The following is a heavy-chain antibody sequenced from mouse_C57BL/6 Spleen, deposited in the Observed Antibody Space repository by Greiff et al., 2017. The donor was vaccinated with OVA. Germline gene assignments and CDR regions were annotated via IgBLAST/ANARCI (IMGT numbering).Heavy chain of an antibody. D-gene: IGHD2-14*01. V-gene: IGHV1-50*01. J-gene: IGHJ2*01. Sequence: QVQLQQPGAELVKPGASVKLSCKASGYTFTSYWMQWVKQRPGQGLEWIGEIDPSDSYTNYNQKFKGKATLTVDTSSSTAYMQRSSLTSEDSAVYYCARGGYPYYFDYWGQGTTLTVSS. CDR2: IDPSDSYT. CDR3: ARGGYPYYFDY. CDR1: GYTFTSYW.